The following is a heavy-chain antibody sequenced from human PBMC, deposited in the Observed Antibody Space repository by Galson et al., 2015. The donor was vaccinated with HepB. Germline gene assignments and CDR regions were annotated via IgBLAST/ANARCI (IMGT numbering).Heavy chain of an antibody. CDR1: GCTFISYG. J-gene: IGHJ6*02. D-gene: IGHD5-12*01. V-gene: IGHV1-18*01. Sequence: SVKVSCKASGCTFISYGISWVRQAPGQGLEWMGWISAYNGNTNYAQKLQGRVTMTTDTSTSTAYMELRSLRSDDTAVYYCAREPGYSGYGSDYYYYGMDVWGQGTTVTVSS. CDR2: ISAYNGNT. CDR3: AREPGYSGYGSDYYYYGMDV.